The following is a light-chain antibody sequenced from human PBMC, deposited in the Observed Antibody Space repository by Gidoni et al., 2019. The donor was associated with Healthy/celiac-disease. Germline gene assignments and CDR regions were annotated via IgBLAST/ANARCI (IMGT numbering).Light chain of an antibody. CDR2: DAS. CDR3: QQYYNLPIT. Sequence: DIQMTQSPSSLSASVGDRVTITCQASQDISNYLNWYQQKPGKAPQLLIYDASNLETGVPSRFSGSGSGTDFTFTISSLQPEDIATYYCQQYYNLPITFGPGTRLEIK. J-gene: IGKJ5*01. V-gene: IGKV1-33*01. CDR1: QDISNY.